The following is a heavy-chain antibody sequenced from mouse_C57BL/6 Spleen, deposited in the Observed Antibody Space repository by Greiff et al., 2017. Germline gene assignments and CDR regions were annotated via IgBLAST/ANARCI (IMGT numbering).Heavy chain of an antibody. V-gene: IGHV5-4*01. CDR2: ISDGGSYT. CDR3: ARVLYYGNYDYARDY. J-gene: IGHJ4*01. D-gene: IGHD2-1*01. Sequence: EVQLVESGGGLVKPGGSLKLSCAASGFTFSSYAMSWVRQTPDKRLEWVATISDGGSYTYYPDNVKGRFTISRDNAKNNLYLQMSHLKSEDTAMYYCARVLYYGNYDYARDYWGQGTSVTVSS. CDR1: GFTFSSYA.